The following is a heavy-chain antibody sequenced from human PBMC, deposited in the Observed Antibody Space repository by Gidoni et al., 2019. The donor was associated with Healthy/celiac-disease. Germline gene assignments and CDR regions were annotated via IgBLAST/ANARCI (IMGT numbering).Heavy chain of an antibody. CDR2: IYYSGST. CDR3: ARAYYDFWSGCWFDP. Sequence: QVQLQESGPGLVKPSETLSLTCPVPGGSISSYYWSWIRQPPGKGLEWIGYIYYSGSTNYNPSLKSRVTISVDTSKNQFSLKLSSVTAADTAVYYCARAYYDFWSGCWFDPWGQGTLVTVSS. CDR1: GGSISSYY. D-gene: IGHD3-3*01. J-gene: IGHJ5*02. V-gene: IGHV4-59*01.